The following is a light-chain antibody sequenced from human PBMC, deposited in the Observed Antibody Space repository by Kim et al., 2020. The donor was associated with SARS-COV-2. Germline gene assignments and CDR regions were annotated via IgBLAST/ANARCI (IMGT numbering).Light chain of an antibody. CDR2: YDR. CDR3: QVSDNSGGHVV. Sequence: APGKTASITCGGNNIESKSVHWYQQKPGQAPVLVIYYDRDRPSGIPERFSGSNSGNTATLTISRVEAGDEADYYCQVSDNSGGHVVFGGGTQLTVL. V-gene: IGLV3-21*04. J-gene: IGLJ2*01. CDR1: NIESKS.